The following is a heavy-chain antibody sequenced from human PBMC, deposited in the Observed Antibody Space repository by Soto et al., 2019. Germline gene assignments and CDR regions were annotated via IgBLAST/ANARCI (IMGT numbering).Heavy chain of an antibody. V-gene: IGHV3-23*01. Sequence: EVQLLESGGNLVQPGGSLRLSCAASGFTFSSYAMSWVRQAPGKGLECVSIISTGGGSKYYADSVKGRFTISRDNSKNTLYLQMNSLKAEDTAVYYCAIQAGPLDYWGQGTLVTVSS. J-gene: IGHJ4*02. CDR3: AIQAGPLDY. CDR1: GFTFSSYA. CDR2: ISTGGGSK. D-gene: IGHD6-19*01.